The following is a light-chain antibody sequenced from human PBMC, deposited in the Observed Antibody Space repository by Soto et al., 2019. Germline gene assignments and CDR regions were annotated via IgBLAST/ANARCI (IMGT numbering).Light chain of an antibody. Sequence: ETVMTQSPATLSVSPGERATFSCRASQSINTNLAWFQLKPGQAPRLLIYGASIRAAGIPARFSGSGSGTEFSLPISSLQSEDFGVFFCQQYDQWWTFGQGTKVEVK. CDR1: QSINTN. CDR2: GAS. V-gene: IGKV3-15*01. CDR3: QQYDQWWT. J-gene: IGKJ1*01.